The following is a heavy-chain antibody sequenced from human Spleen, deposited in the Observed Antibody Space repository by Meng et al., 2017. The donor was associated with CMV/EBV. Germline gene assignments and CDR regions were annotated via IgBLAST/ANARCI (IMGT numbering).Heavy chain of an antibody. J-gene: IGHJ6*02. Sequence: GESLKISCAASGFTFSSYNMNWVRQAPGKGLEWVSYITSSSSTIYYAHSVKGRFTISRDNAKNSLYLQMNSLRVEDTAVYYCARGTVLGYGSSDYYYYGMDVWGQGTTVTVSS. CDR2: ITSSSSTI. CDR3: ARGTVLGYGSSDYYYYGMDV. D-gene: IGHD6-13*01. V-gene: IGHV3-48*04. CDR1: GFTFSSYN.